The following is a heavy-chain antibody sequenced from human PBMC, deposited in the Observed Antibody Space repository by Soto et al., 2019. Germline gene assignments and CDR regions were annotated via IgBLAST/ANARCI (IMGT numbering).Heavy chain of an antibody. CDR2: INHSGST. CDR1: GGSFSGYY. CDR3: ARGGKTRELDY. V-gene: IGHV4-34*01. D-gene: IGHD6-13*01. J-gene: IGHJ4*02. Sequence: PSETLSLTCAVYGGSFSGYYWSWIRQPPGKGLEWIGEINHSGSTNYNPSLKSRVTISVDTSKNQFSLKLSSVTAADTAVYYCARGGKTRELDYWGQGTLVTVSS.